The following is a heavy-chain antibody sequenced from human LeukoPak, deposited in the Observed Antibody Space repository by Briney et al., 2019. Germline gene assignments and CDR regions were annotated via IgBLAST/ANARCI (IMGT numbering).Heavy chain of an antibody. CDR2: ISAYNGNT. D-gene: IGHD6-13*01. V-gene: IGHV1-18*01. CDR1: GYSFTSYG. Sequence: ASVKVSCKASGYSFTSYGISWVRQARGQGLEWMGWISAYNGNTNYAQKLQGRVTMTTDTSTSTAYMELRSLRSDDTAVYYCARDLYSSSPGGYWGQGTLVTVSS. J-gene: IGHJ4*02. CDR3: ARDLYSSSPGGY.